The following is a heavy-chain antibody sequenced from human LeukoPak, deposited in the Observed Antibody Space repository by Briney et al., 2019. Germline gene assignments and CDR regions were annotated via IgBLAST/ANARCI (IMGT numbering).Heavy chain of an antibody. CDR2: IYHSGST. J-gene: IGHJ5*02. Sequence: SETLSLTCAVSGGSIRSSNWWSWVRQPPGKGLEWIGEIYHSGSTNYNPSLQSRVTISVDKSKNQFSLRLSSVTAADTAVYYCARKTALNWFDPWGQGTLVTVSS. CDR3: ARKTALNWFDP. V-gene: IGHV4-4*02. CDR1: GGSIRSSNW.